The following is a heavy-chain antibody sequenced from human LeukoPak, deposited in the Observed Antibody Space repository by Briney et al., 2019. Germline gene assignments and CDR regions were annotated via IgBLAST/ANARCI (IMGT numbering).Heavy chain of an antibody. J-gene: IGHJ3*02. V-gene: IGHV3-21*04. CDR2: ITSTSYNYI. CDR3: AKQNPNLIIRQPNLDAFDI. CDR1: GFTVSSNY. D-gene: IGHD1-14*01. Sequence: SGGSLRLSCAASGFTVSSNYMSWVRQAPGKGLEWVSSITSTSYNYIYYADSVKGRSTISRDNAKNSLYLQMNSLRAEDTAVYYCAKQNPNLIIRQPNLDAFDIWGQGTMVTVSS.